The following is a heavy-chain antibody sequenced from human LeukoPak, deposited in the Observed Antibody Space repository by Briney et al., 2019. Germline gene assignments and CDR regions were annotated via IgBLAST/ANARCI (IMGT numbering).Heavy chain of an antibody. CDR1: GGSISTYY. V-gene: IGHV4-59*01. Sequence: PSETLSLTCTVSGGSISTYYWSWIRQPPGKGLEWIGYIYYSGSTNYNPSLKSRVTISVDTSKNQFSLKLSSVTAADTAVYYCARDQSQITGTPTDWGQGTLVTVSS. D-gene: IGHD1-20*01. CDR3: ARDQSQITGTPTD. J-gene: IGHJ4*02. CDR2: IYYSGST.